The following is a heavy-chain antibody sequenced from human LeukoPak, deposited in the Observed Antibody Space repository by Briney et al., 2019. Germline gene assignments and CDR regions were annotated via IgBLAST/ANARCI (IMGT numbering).Heavy chain of an antibody. D-gene: IGHD3-22*01. Sequence: AESLKISWKGSGYSFTNYWISWVRQMPGKGLEMMVRIDPADSYTNYSPSLQGHVTISADKSISTAYLQWSSLKASDTAMYYCARLGSSGYYTLDCWGQGTLVTVS. CDR2: IDPADSYT. CDR1: GYSFTNYW. CDR3: ARLGSSGYYTLDC. V-gene: IGHV5-10-1*01. J-gene: IGHJ4*02.